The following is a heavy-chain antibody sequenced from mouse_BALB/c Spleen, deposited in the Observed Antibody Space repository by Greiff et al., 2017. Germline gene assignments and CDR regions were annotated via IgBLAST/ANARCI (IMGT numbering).Heavy chain of an antibody. CDR1: GDSITSGY. CDR3: ARYLDYGSSHAMDY. J-gene: IGHJ4*01. D-gene: IGHD1-1*01. CDR2: ISYSGST. V-gene: IGHV3-8*02. Sequence: EVMLVESGPSLVKPSQTLSLTCSVTGDSITSGYWNWIRKFPGNKLEYMGYISYSGSTYYNPSLKSRISITRDTSKNQYYLHLNSVTTEDTATYYCARYLDYGSSHAMDYWGQGTSVTVSS.